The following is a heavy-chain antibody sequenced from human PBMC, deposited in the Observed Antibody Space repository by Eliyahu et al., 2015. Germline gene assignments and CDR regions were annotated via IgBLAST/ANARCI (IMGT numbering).Heavy chain of an antibody. CDR2: ISSSGSTI. CDR1: GFTFSSYE. CDR3: AGPIAPSGIAVAGSGYYGMDV. Sequence: EVQLVESGGGLVQPGGSLRLSCAASGFTFSSYEMNWVRQAPGKGLGWVSYISSSGSTIYYADSVKGRFTISRDNAKNSLYLQMNSLRAEDTAVYYCAGPIAPSGIAVAGSGYYGMDVWGQGTTVTVSS. V-gene: IGHV3-48*03. J-gene: IGHJ6*02. D-gene: IGHD6-19*01.